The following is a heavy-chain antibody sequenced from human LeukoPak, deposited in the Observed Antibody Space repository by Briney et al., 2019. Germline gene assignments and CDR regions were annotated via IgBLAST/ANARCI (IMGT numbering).Heavy chain of an antibody. V-gene: IGHV1-2*02. Sequence: ASVKVSCKASGYTFTDYYLHWVRQAPGQGLEWMGWINPNTGGTDYAQNFHGRVALTRDTSISTAYMDLSSLTSDDTAVYSCARALQSLLPHYFDYGGESTLVTVSS. J-gene: IGHJ4*02. CDR3: ARALQSLLPHYFDY. D-gene: IGHD1-14*01. CDR2: INPNTGGT. CDR1: GYTFTDYY.